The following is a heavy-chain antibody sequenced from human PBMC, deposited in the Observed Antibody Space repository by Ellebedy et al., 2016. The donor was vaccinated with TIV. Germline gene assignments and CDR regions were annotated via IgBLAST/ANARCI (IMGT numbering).Heavy chain of an antibody. D-gene: IGHD7-27*01. CDR3: ARDMGWGNERFNDAFDI. Sequence: GGSLRLSCAASRFSFSGYWMSWVRQAPGKGLEWVANINQDGSEKHYVDSVKGRFTISRDNARSSLFLQMNSLRAEDTAVYYCARDMGWGNERFNDAFDIWGQGTTVTVSP. CDR1: RFSFSGYW. CDR2: INQDGSEK. J-gene: IGHJ3*02. V-gene: IGHV3-7*01.